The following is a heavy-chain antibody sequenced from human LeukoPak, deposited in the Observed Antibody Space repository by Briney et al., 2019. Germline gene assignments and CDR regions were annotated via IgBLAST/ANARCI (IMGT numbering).Heavy chain of an antibody. CDR2: IWYDGSNK. V-gene: IGHV3-33*01. Sequence: GGSLRLSCAASGFTFSSYGMHWVRQAPGKGLEWVAVIWYDGSNKYYADSVKGRSTISRDNSKNTLYLQMNSLRAEDTAVYYCARDSCSGGSCYSDYWGQGTLVTVSS. J-gene: IGHJ4*02. CDR1: GFTFSSYG. CDR3: ARDSCSGGSCYSDY. D-gene: IGHD2-15*01.